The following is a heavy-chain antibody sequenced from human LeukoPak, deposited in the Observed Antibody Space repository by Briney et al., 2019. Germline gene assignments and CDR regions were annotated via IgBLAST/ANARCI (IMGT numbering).Heavy chain of an antibody. D-gene: IGHD3-10*01. Sequence: GGSLRLSCAASGFTFSSYSTNWVRQAPGKGLEWVSYISSSSSTICYADSVKGRFTISRDNAKNSLYLQMNSLRAEDTAVYYCAGYDYGSGSYYNVGVNWGQGTLVTVSS. CDR2: ISSSSSTI. V-gene: IGHV3-48*04. J-gene: IGHJ4*02. CDR1: GFTFSSYS. CDR3: AGYDYGSGSYYNVGVN.